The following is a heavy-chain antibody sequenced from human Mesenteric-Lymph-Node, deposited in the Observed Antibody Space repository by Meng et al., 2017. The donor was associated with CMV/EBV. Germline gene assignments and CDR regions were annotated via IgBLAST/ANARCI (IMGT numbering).Heavy chain of an antibody. Sequence: GESLIISCAASGFTFSSYAMSWGRQAPGKGLEWVSSVSRTGGSEYYADSVKGRFTISRDNSENTLYLQITSLGAEDTAVYYCARGYSGTYCVDYWGQGTLVTVSS. V-gene: IGHV3-23*01. D-gene: IGHD1-26*01. J-gene: IGHJ4*02. CDR3: ARGYSGTYCVDY. CDR2: VSRTGGSE. CDR1: GFTFSSYA.